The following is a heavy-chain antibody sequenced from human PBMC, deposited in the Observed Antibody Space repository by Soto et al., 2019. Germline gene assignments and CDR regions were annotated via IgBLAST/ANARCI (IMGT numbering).Heavy chain of an antibody. J-gene: IGHJ5*02. CDR2: IIPIFGTA. Sequence: ASVKVSCKASGGSFSSCAISCVRQAIGEGLEWMGGIIPIFGTANYAQNFQGRVTITADESTTTAYMELSSLRSEDTAVYYCARGVVRTGVTAIPWWFAPWGQGTLVTVSS. D-gene: IGHD2-21*02. CDR1: GGSFSSCA. V-gene: IGHV1-69*13. CDR3: ARGVVRTGVTAIPWWFAP.